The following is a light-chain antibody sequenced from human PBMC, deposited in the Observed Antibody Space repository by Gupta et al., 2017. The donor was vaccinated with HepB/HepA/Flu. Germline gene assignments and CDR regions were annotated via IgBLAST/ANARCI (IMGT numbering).Light chain of an antibody. J-gene: IGLJ3*02. CDR1: SSDIGSWNV. CDR3: CAYADANTWL. Sequence: QSALTQPASVSGSPRQSITISCTGTSSDIGSWNVVSWYQQYPGKAPQLLIYEVTKRPAGVASRFSGSKAGNTASLTISGHQAEDEADYYYCAYADANTWLFGGGTKLTVL. CDR2: EVT. V-gene: IGLV2-23*02.